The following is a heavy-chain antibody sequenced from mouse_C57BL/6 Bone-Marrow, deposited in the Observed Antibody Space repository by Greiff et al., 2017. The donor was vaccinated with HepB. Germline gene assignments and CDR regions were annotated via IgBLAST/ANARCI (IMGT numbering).Heavy chain of an antibody. CDR3: ARGANYEYDFSFDY. CDR1: GYTFTDYN. D-gene: IGHD2-4*01. V-gene: IGHV1-22*01. CDR2: INPNNGGT. J-gene: IGHJ2*01. Sequence: EVQLQQSGPELVKPGASVKMSCKASGYTFTDYNMHWVKQSHGKSLEWIGYINPNNGGTSYNQKFKGKATLTVNKSSSTAYMELRSLTSEDSAVYYCARGANYEYDFSFDYWGQGTTLTVSS.